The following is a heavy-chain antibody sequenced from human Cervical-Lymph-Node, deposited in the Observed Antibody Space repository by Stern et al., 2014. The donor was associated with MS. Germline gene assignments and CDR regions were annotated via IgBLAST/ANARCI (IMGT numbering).Heavy chain of an antibody. D-gene: IGHD4-17*01. CDR2: IYPDDSYT. J-gene: IGHJ4*02. Sequence: MQLVQSGTEVKKPGESLKISCKGSADSFSNYWIGWVRQMPGNGLEWMGIIYPDDSYTKYSPSFQGQVTISADRSISTAYLQWNTLKASDTAVYYCARTTSFYYGYVDYWGQGTLVTVSS. V-gene: IGHV5-51*01. CDR1: ADSFSNYW. CDR3: ARTTSFYYGYVDY.